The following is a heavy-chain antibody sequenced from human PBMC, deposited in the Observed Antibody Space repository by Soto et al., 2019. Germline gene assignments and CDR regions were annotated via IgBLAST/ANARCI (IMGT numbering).Heavy chain of an antibody. Sequence: EVQLLESGGGLVQPGGSPRLSCAASGFTFSSYAMSWVRQAPGKGLEWVSGISDSGGSTYYADSVKGRFTISRDNSKNTLYLQMNSLRAEDTAVYYCANGCGGTCYSRIHYWGQGTLVTVSS. V-gene: IGHV3-23*01. CDR1: GFTFSSYA. J-gene: IGHJ4*02. CDR2: ISDSGGST. D-gene: IGHD2-15*01. CDR3: ANGCGGTCYSRIHY.